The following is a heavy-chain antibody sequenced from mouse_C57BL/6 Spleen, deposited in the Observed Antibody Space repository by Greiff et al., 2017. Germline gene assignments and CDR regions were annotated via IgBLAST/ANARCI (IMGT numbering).Heavy chain of an antibody. CDR3: ATNGDGLDY. CDR2: ISYDGSN. Sequence: EVQLQESGPGLVKPSQSLSLTCSVPGYSITSGYYWNWIRQFPGNKLAWMGYISYDGSNNYNPSLKNRISITRDTSKNQCFLKLNSVTTGYTATYYCATNGDGLDYWGQGTTLTVSS. J-gene: IGHJ2*01. D-gene: IGHD4-1*02. V-gene: IGHV3-6*01. CDR1: GYSITSGYY.